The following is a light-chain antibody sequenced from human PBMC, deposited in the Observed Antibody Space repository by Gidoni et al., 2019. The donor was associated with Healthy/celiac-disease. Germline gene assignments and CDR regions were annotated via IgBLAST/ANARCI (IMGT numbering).Light chain of an antibody. CDR1: QSVSSSY. CDR2: GAS. Sequence: EIVLTPSPGPLSLCPGERATLYCRASQSVSSSYLAWYQQKPGQAPRLLIYGASSRATGIPDRFSGSGSGTEFTLTISRLEPEDFAVYYCQQYSSSTGTFGQGTKVEIK. CDR3: QQYSSSTGT. J-gene: IGKJ1*01. V-gene: IGKV3-20*01.